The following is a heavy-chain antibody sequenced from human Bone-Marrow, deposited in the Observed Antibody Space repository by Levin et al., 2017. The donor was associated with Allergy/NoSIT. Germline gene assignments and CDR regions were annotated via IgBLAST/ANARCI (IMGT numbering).Heavy chain of an antibody. D-gene: IGHD4-17*01. CDR3: ARDEETVTTFPSGLFGMDV. CDR1: GYTFTSYY. J-gene: IGHJ6*02. CDR2: INPRPGTT. V-gene: IGHV1-46*01. Sequence: GASVKVSCKASGYTFTSYYIHWVRQAPGQGLEWMGLINPRPGTTIYAQTLQGRLTMTRDMSTNTVYMELSSLTSEDTAVYYCARDEETVTTFPSGLFGMDVWGQGTTVTVSS.